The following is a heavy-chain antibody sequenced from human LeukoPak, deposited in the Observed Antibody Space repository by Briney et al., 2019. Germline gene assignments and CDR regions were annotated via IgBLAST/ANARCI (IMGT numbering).Heavy chain of an antibody. V-gene: IGHV5-51*01. CDR2: IYPGDSDT. CDR1: GYSFTSYW. Sequence: EESLKISCKGSGYSFTSYWIGWVRQMPGKGLEWMGIIYPGDSDTRYSPSFQGQVTISADKSISTAYLQWSSLKASDTAMYYCARLAKDYGSGSYYFDYWGQGTLVTVSS. J-gene: IGHJ4*02. CDR3: ARLAKDYGSGSYYFDY. D-gene: IGHD3-10*01.